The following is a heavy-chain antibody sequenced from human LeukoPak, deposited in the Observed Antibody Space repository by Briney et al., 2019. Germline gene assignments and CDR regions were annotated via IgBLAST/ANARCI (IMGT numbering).Heavy chain of an antibody. D-gene: IGHD3-3*01. V-gene: IGHV3-23*01. CDR2: ISGSGGST. Sequence: GGSLRLSCAASGFTFSSYAMSWVRQAPGKGLEWVSAISGSGGSTYYADSVKGRFTISRDNAKNSLYLQMNSLRAEDTAVYYCARDRGYDFWSGAAHPFDIWGQGTMVTVSS. J-gene: IGHJ3*02. CDR1: GFTFSSYA. CDR3: ARDRGYDFWSGAAHPFDI.